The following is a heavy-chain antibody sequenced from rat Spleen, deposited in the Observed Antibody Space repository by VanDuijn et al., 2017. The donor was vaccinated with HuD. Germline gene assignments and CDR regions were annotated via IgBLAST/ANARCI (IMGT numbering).Heavy chain of an antibody. V-gene: IGHV3-3*01. Sequence: EVQLQESGPGLVKPSQSLSLTCSVTGYSITSRYRWNWIRKFPGNKLEWMGYINSAGSTNYNPSLKSRIPITRDTSKNQFFLQVNSVTTEDTATYYCASLYSNYSLYYFDYWGQGVMVTVSS. J-gene: IGHJ2*01. CDR2: INSAGST. D-gene: IGHD1-2*01. CDR3: ASLYSNYSLYYFDY. CDR1: GYSITSRYR.